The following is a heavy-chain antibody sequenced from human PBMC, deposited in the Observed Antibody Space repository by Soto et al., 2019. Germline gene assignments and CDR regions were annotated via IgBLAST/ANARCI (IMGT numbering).Heavy chain of an antibody. CDR1: GGSISSSSYY. V-gene: IGHV4-39*02. CDR3: ARDEGITGPIDY. D-gene: IGHD1-20*01. J-gene: IGHJ4*02. Sequence: QLQLQESGPGLVKPSETLSLTCTVSGGSISSSSYYWGWIRQPQGKGLEWIGSIYYSGSTYYNPSLKSRVTISVDTSKNQFSLKLSSVTAADTAVYYCARDEGITGPIDYWGQGTLVTVSS. CDR2: IYYSGST.